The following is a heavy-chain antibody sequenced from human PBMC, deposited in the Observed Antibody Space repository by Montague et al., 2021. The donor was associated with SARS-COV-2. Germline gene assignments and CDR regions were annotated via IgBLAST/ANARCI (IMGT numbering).Heavy chain of an antibody. J-gene: IGHJ4*02. D-gene: IGHD4-23*01. Sequence: SETLSLTCNVSGGSINNYYWSWTRQSPGRGLEWIGYIYYTGSTTXNPSLDSRVTISLDTSRDLVSLELRSLAAADTAVYYCARGGGWKRHFDYWGQGTLVAVSS. CDR3: ARGGGWKRHFDY. CDR2: IYYTGST. CDR1: GGSINNYY. V-gene: IGHV4-59*01.